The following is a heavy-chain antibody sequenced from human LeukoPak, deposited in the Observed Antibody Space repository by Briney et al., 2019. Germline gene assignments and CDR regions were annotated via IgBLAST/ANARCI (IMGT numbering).Heavy chain of an antibody. CDR3: AKDAAGPEY. Sequence: GGSLRLSCAASGFTFNRYAMSWVRQAPGKGLEWVSAISGSGGTTYYADSVKGRFSISRDNSRNTLYLQMNSLRAEDTAVYYCAKDAAGPEYWGQGTLVTVSS. J-gene: IGHJ4*02. D-gene: IGHD6-13*01. CDR1: GFTFNRYA. CDR2: ISGSGGTT. V-gene: IGHV3-23*01.